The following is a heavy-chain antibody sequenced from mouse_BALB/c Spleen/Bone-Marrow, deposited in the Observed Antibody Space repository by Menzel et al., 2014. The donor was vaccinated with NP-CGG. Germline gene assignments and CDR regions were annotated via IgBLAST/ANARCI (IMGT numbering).Heavy chain of an antibody. CDR3: ARGRDYFDY. CDR1: SYSITSDYA. Sequence: EVQRVESGPGLVKPSQSLSLTCTVTSYSITSDYAWNWIRQFPGNKLEWMGNINYSGSTSYNPSLKSRISITRDTSKNQFFLQLNSVTTEDTATCYCARGRDYFDYWGQGTTLTVSS. CDR2: INYSGST. V-gene: IGHV3-2*02. J-gene: IGHJ2*01.